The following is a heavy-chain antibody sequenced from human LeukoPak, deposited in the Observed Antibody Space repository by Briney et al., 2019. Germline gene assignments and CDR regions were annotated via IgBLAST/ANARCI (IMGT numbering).Heavy chain of an antibody. CDR2: MNPNSGNT. J-gene: IGHJ4*02. CDR1: GYTFTSYD. V-gene: IGHV1-8*01. Sequence: ASVKVSCKASGYTFTSYDINWVRQATGQGLEWMGWMNPNSGNTGYAQKFQGRVTMTRNTSISTAYMELSSLRSEDTAVYYCAATGVDYGSGNYWGQGTLVIVSS. D-gene: IGHD3-10*01. CDR3: AATGVDYGSGNY.